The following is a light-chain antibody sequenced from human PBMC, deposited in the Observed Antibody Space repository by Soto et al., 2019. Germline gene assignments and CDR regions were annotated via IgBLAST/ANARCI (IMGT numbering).Light chain of an antibody. CDR2: KAS. Sequence: DIQMTQSPSTLSASVGERVTITCRASQNINSLLAWYQQKPGKAPKLLIYKASSLESGVPSRFSGSGSGTEFTLTISSLQPDDSATYYCQQYNSYPLTFGGGTKVEIK. CDR3: QQYNSYPLT. J-gene: IGKJ4*01. V-gene: IGKV1-5*03. CDR1: QNINSL.